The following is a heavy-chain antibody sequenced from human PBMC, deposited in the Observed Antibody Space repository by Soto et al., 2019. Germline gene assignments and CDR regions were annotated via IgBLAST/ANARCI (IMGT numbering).Heavy chain of an antibody. CDR1: GFTFDDYA. CDR3: AKDIGRYDFWSGHIYYYYGMDV. D-gene: IGHD3-3*01. Sequence: SLRLSCAASGFTFDDYAMHWVRQAPGKGLEWVSGISWNSGSIGYADSVKGRFTISRDNAKNSLYLQMNSLRAEDTALYYCAKDIGRYDFWSGHIYYYYGMDVWGQGTTVTVS. CDR2: ISWNSGSI. V-gene: IGHV3-9*01. J-gene: IGHJ6*02.